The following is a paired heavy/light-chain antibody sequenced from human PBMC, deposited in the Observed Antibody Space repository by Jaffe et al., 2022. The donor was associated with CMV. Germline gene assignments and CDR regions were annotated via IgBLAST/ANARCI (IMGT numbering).Heavy chain of an antibody. D-gene: IGHD5-12*01. CDR1: GFTFSSYS. V-gene: IGHV3-21*01. CDR3: ARERPEGNLRSFAEFGSGYDFGVVY. CDR2: ISSSSSYI. Sequence: EVQLVESGGGLVKPGGSLRLSCAASGFTFSSYSMNWVRQAPGKGLEWVSSISSSSSYIYYADSVKGRFTISRDNAKNSLYLQMNSLRAEDTAVYYCARERPEGNLRSFAEFGSGYDFGVVYWGQGTLVTVSS. J-gene: IGHJ4*02.
Light chain of an antibody. Sequence: NFMLTQPHSVSESPGKTVTISCTRSSGSIASNYVQWYQQRPGSAPTTVIYEDNQRPSGVPDRFSGSIDSSSNSASLTISGLKTEDEADYYCQSYDSSVVFGGGTKLTVL. CDR1: SGSIASNY. J-gene: IGLJ2*01. CDR3: QSYDSSVV. CDR2: EDN. V-gene: IGLV6-57*04.